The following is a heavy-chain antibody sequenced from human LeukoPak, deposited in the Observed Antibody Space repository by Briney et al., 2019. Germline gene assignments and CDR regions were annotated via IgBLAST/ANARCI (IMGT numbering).Heavy chain of an antibody. CDR1: GGSISSSTYY. CDR2: IYYSGST. CDR3: ARQGQDYGDNWDGLDY. Sequence: PSETLSLTCTVSGGSISSSTYYWAWIRQPPGKGLEWIGSIYYSGSTYYNPSLKSRVTISADTSKNQFSLKLSSVTAADTAVYYCARQGQDYGDNWDGLDYWGQGTLVTVSS. J-gene: IGHJ4*02. D-gene: IGHD4-17*01. V-gene: IGHV4-39*01.